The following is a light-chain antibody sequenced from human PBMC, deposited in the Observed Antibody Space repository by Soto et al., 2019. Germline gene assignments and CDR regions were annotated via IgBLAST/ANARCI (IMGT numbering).Light chain of an antibody. Sequence: EIVMTQSPATLSVSPGERATLSCRASQSVNSNLAWYQQKPGQTPKLLIYVASTRATGIPARFSGSGSGTXXXXXXSXLQSEDFAIYYCQQYNVWPLTFGGGTKVEFK. V-gene: IGKV3-15*01. J-gene: IGKJ4*01. CDR2: VAS. CDR1: QSVNSN. CDR3: QQYNVWPLT.